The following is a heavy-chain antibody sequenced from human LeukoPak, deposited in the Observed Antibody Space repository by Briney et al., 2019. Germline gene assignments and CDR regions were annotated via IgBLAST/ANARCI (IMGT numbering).Heavy chain of an antibody. D-gene: IGHD3-10*01. V-gene: IGHV3-7*02. CDR1: GFSFSSYW. Sequence: GGSLRLSCAASGFSFSSYWVSWVRQAPGKGLEWVATIKPDGSDQYYVDSAKGRFTISRDNAKNSLYLRMNSLRAEDTAVYYCVRVSLGNDYGSGSYDYWGQGTLVTVSS. J-gene: IGHJ4*02. CDR2: IKPDGSDQ. CDR3: VRVSLGNDYGSGSYDY.